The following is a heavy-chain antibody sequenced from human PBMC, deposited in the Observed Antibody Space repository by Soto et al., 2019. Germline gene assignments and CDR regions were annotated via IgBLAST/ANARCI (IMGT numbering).Heavy chain of an antibody. V-gene: IGHV4-34*01. CDR2: INHSGST. CDR1: GGSFSGYY. Sequence: SETLSLTCAVYGGSFSGYYWSWIRQPPGKGLEWIGEINHSGSTNYNPSLKSRVTISVDTSKNQFSLKLSSVTAADTAVYYCARPGDYGNHGSHYYMAFWGKGTTDTV. D-gene: IGHD4-4*01. CDR3: ARPGDYGNHGSHYYMAF. J-gene: IGHJ6*03.